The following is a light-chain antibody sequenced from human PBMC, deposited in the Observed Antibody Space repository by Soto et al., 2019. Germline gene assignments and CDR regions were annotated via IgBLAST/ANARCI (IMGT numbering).Light chain of an antibody. CDR3: QQYTGSRPTYT. J-gene: IGKJ2*01. CDR1: QSVSSSS. CDR2: DAF. Sequence: EIVLTQSPGTLSLSPGETATLSCRASQSVSSSSLAWYRQKPGQAPRLLMYDAFSRATDIPDRVSGSGSGSDFTLTISSLGPEDFAVYYCQQYTGSRPTYTFGQGTKLKIK. V-gene: IGKV3-20*01.